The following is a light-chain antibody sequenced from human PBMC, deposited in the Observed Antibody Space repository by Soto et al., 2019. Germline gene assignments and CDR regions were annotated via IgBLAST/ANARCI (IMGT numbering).Light chain of an antibody. Sequence: EIVMTQSPATLSVSPGERATLSCRASQSVSSNLAWYQQKPGQAPRLLIYGASTRSTGIPARFSGSGSGTAVTLTISSLQSEDFAVYYCQQYNNWPRTFGQGTKVEIQ. CDR1: QSVSSN. V-gene: IGKV3-15*01. J-gene: IGKJ1*01. CDR3: QQYNNWPRT. CDR2: GAS.